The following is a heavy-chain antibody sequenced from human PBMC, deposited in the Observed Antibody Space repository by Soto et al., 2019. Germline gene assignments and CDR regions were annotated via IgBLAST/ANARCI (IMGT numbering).Heavy chain of an antibody. J-gene: IGHJ5*02. Sequence: GGSLRLSCVASGFTFDTYGIHWVRQAPGKGLQWVALISYEGSNTYYADSVRGRFTISRDNSKNTLYLQINALRPEDTGVYYCARVTPGNNLYSWGLGPLVTVS. V-gene: IGHV3-30-3*01. CDR3: ARVTPGNNLYS. D-gene: IGHD1-1*01. CDR1: GFTFDTYG. CDR2: ISYEGSNT.